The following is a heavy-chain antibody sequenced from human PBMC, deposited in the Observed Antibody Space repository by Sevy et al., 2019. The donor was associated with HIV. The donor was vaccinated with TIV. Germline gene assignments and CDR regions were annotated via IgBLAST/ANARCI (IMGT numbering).Heavy chain of an antibody. D-gene: IGHD1-7*01. V-gene: IGHV3-23*01. CDR1: GFTFSNYA. J-gene: IGHJ4*02. CDR2: FSFGCGKI. Sequence: GGSLRLSCAASGFTFSNYAMSWVRQAPGKGLEWVSTFSFGCGKINYADSVKGRFTISRDNSKNTLYLQMNSLRAEDTAVYFCGRDDGNYYFHYWGQGTLVTVSS. CDR3: GRDDGNYYFHY.